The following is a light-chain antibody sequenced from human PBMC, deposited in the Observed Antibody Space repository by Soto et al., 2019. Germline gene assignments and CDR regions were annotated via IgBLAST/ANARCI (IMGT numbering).Light chain of an antibody. CDR3: QQYANSPLT. CDR2: GAS. V-gene: IGKV3-15*01. J-gene: IGKJ4*01. Sequence: EIVMTQSPATLSVSPGERATLSCRASQSVASNLAWYQQKPGQAPRLLIYGASARATGIPARFSGSGSGTDFTLTISRLEPEDSAVYYCQQYANSPLTFGGGTKVDIK. CDR1: QSVASN.